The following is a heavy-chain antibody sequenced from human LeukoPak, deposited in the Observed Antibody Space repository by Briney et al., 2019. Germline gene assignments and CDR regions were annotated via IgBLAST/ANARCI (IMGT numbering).Heavy chain of an antibody. CDR3: TRDSHGNNWFDP. V-gene: IGHV3-49*03. Sequence: GGSLRLSCQGSGFTFGDYYRHWIRQAPGKGLEWVSFIRSEIYGGTTEYAASVKGRFTISRDNSKSIAFLQLDSLRTEDTAVYYCTRDSHGNNWFDPWGQGTLVTVSS. J-gene: IGHJ5*02. D-gene: IGHD1-1*01. CDR1: GFTFGDYY. CDR2: IRSEIYGGTT.